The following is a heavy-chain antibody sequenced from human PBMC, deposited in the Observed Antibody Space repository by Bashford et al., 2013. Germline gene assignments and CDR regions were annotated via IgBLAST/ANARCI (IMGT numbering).Heavy chain of an antibody. D-gene: IGHD5-12*01. J-gene: IGHJ3*02. CDR2: ISAYNGNT. Sequence: ASVKVSCKASGYTFTSYGISWVRQAPGQGLEWMGWISAYNGNTNYAQKLQGRVTMTTDTSTSTAYMELRSLRSDDTAVYYCAREVNIVATITDSFDIWGQGTMVTVSS. CDR3: AREVNIVATITDSFDI. V-gene: IGHV1-18*01. CDR1: GYTFTSYG.